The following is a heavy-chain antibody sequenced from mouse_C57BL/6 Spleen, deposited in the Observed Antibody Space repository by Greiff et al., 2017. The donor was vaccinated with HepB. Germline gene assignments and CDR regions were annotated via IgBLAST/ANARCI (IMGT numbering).Heavy chain of an antibody. CDR1: GYAFSSYW. D-gene: IGHD1-1*01. Sequence: VQVVESGAELVKPGASVKISCKASGYAFSSYWMNWVKQRPGKGLEWIGQIYPGDGDTNYNGKFKGKATLTADKSSSTAYMQLSSLTSEDSAVYFCARSESSYWYFDVWGTGTTVTVSS. CDR3: ARSESSYWYFDV. J-gene: IGHJ1*03. CDR2: IYPGDGDT. V-gene: IGHV1-80*01.